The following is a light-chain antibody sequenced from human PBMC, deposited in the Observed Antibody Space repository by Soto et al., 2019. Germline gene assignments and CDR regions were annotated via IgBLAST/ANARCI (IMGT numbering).Light chain of an antibody. J-gene: IGKJ1*01. V-gene: IGKV1-27*01. CDR1: QGISNY. CDR2: AAS. Sequence: DIQMTQSPSSLSASVRGRVTITCRASQGISNYLAWYQQKPGKVPKLLIYAASTLQSGVPSRFSGSGSGTDFTXTISSLQPEDVATYYCQKYDSAPWTFGQGTKVEIK. CDR3: QKYDSAPWT.